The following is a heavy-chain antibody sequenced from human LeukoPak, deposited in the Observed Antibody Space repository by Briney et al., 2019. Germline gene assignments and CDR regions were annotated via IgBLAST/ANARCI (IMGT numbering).Heavy chain of an antibody. D-gene: IGHD1-26*01. CDR1: GGSFSGYY. CDR3: ARGQWELRSDP. Sequence: SETLSLTCAVYGGSFSGYYWSWIRQPPGKGLEWIGEINHSGSANYNPSLKSRVTISVDTSKNQFSLKLTSVTAADTAVYYCARGQWELRSDPWGQGTLVTVSS. CDR2: INHSGSA. V-gene: IGHV4-34*01. J-gene: IGHJ5*02.